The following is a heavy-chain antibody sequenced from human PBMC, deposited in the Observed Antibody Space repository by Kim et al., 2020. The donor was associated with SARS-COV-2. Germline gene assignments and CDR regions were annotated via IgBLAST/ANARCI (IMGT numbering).Heavy chain of an antibody. J-gene: IGHJ3*02. Sequence: SETLSLTCAVSGGSISSGGYSWSWIRQPPGKGLEWIGYIYHSGSTYYNPSLKSRVTISVDRSKNQFSLKLSSVTAADTAVYYCARVTTLGNAFDIWGQGT. CDR3: ARVTTLGNAFDI. V-gene: IGHV4-30-2*01. CDR1: GGSISSGGYS. D-gene: IGHD7-27*01. CDR2: IYHSGST.